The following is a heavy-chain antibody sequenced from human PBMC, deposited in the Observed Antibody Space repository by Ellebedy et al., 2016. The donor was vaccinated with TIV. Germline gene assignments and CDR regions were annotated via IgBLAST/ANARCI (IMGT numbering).Heavy chain of an antibody. D-gene: IGHD6-6*01. Sequence: MPSETLSLTCTVSGGSISRGGCYWTWIRQHPGKGLEWIGYISYSGITYYNPFLKSRVTISEDTSKKQFFLKLSSVTAADTAAYYCARLAYSNSSYYYVMGVWGQGTTVTVSS. V-gene: IGHV4-31*03. CDR1: GGSISRGGCY. CDR2: ISYSGIT. CDR3: ARLAYSNSSYYYVMGV. J-gene: IGHJ6*02.